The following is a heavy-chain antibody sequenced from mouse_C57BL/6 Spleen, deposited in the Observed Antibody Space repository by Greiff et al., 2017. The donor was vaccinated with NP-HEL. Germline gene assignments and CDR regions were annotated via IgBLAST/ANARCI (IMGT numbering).Heavy chain of an antibody. J-gene: IGHJ3*01. V-gene: IGHV5-9-1*02. CDR3: TRDEDSSGPWFAY. D-gene: IGHD3-2*02. Sequence: EVQLVESGEGLVKPGGSLKLSCAASGFTFSSYAMSWVRQTPEKRLEWVAYISRGGDYIYYADTVKGRVTISSDNARNTLYLQMSSLKSEDTAMYYCTRDEDSSGPWFAYWGQGTLVTVSA. CDR1: GFTFSSYA. CDR2: ISRGGDYI.